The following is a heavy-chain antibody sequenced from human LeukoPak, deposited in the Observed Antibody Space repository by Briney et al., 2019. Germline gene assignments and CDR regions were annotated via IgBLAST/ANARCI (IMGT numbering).Heavy chain of an antibody. CDR1: TFSFSDYP. D-gene: IGHD1-14*01. CDR2: ISYDGDDQ. Sequence: PGGSLRLSCAASTFSFSDYPLHWVRQAPGKGLEWVAVISYDGDDQYYAHSVKGRFTISRDNSKNTLYLQMDSLISDDTAFYYCARAYHEGYYFDFWGQGTLVIVSS. J-gene: IGHJ4*02. V-gene: IGHV3-30*08. CDR3: ARAYHEGYYFDF.